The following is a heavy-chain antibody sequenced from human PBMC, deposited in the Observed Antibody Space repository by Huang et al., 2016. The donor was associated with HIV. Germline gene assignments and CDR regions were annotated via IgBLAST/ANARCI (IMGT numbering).Heavy chain of an antibody. Sequence: QVQLVQSGAEVKKPGSSVKVSCRASGGSFSKYAFSWVRQAPGHGLEWMGGFIPLLGTADYVQKFQGRVTITADESTSTAYMELSSLRSEDTAVYYCASSDVDFRSAYYIMDDWGQGTQVTVSS. CDR2: FIPLLGTA. CDR3: ASSDVDFRSAYYIMDD. V-gene: IGHV1-69*01. J-gene: IGHJ4*02. CDR1: GGSFSKYA. D-gene: IGHD3-3*01.